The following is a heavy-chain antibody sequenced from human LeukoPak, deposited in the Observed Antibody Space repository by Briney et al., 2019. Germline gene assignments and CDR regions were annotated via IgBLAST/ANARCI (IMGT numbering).Heavy chain of an antibody. J-gene: IGHJ4*02. V-gene: IGHV1-69*13. D-gene: IGHD3-22*01. CDR1: GGTFSSYA. Sequence: GASVKVSCKASGGTFSSYAISWVRQAPGQGLEWMGGIIPIFGTANYAQKFQGRVTITADESTSTAYMELSSLRSGDTAVYYCARDVAHYYDSSGYSERFDYWGQGTLVTVSS. CDR3: ARDVAHYYDSSGYSERFDY. CDR2: IIPIFGTA.